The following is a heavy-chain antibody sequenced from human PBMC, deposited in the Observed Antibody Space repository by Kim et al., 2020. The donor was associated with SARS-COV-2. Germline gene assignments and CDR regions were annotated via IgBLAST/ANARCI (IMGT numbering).Heavy chain of an antibody. CDR3: PTIGYSSSCYPPYYGMDV. D-gene: IGHD6-13*01. CDR2: IKQDGSAK. J-gene: IGHJ6*01. CDR1: GFTFSSYW. V-gene: IGHV3-7*03. Sequence: GGSLRLSCAASGFTFSSYWMSLVRQAPGKGLEWVANIKQDGSAKYFVDSVKGRFTISRDNAKTSLYLQMNSLRAEDTAVYYCPTIGYSSSCYPPYYGMDV.